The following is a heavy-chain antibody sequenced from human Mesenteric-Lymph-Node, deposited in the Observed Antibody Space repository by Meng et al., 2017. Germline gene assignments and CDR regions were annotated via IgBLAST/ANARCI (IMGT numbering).Heavy chain of an antibody. J-gene: IGHJ4*02. CDR3: ARSITMVRGDAAFDY. CDR2: IIPIFGTA. CDR1: GGTFSSYA. V-gene: IGHV1-69*01. Sequence: QVQLVQSGAEVKKPGSSVKVSRKASGGTFSSYAISWVRQAPGQGLEWMGGIIPIFGTANYAQKFQGRVTITADESTSTAYMELSSLRSEDTAVYYCARSITMVRGDAAFDYWGQGTLVTVSS. D-gene: IGHD3-10*01.